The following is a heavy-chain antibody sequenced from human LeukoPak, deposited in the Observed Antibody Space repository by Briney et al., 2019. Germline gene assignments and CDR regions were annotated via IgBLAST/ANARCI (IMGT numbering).Heavy chain of an antibody. V-gene: IGHV3-21*01. CDR3: AREGSGSYEVDY. Sequence: GGSLRLSCAASGFTFSSYSMNWVRRAPGKGLEWVSSISSSSSYIYYADSVKGRFTISRDNAKNSLYLQMNSLRAEDTAVYYCAREGSGSYEVDYWGQGTLVTVSS. CDR2: ISSSSSYI. CDR1: GFTFSSYS. J-gene: IGHJ4*02. D-gene: IGHD1-26*01.